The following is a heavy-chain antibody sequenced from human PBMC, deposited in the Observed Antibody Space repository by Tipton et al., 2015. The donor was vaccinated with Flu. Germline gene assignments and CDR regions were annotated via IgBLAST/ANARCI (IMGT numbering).Heavy chain of an antibody. CDR2: IYTSGST. D-gene: IGHD3-22*01. Sequence: TLSPTCTVSGGSISSYYWSWIRQPAGKGLEWIGRIYTSGSTNYNPSLKSRVTISVDTSKNQFSLKLSSVTAADTAVYYCAREGYYYDSSGYYPPFYYYYMDVWGKGTTVTVSS. CDR1: GGSISSYY. CDR3: AREGYYYDSSGYYPPFYYYYMDV. V-gene: IGHV4-4*07. J-gene: IGHJ6*03.